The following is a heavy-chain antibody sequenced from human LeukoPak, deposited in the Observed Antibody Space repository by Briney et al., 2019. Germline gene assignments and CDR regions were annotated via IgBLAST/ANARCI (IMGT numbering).Heavy chain of an antibody. CDR1: GGSFSGYY. D-gene: IGHD6-19*01. Sequence: SETLSLTCAVYGGSFSGYYWSWIRQPPGKGLEWIGEINHSGSTNYNPSLKSRGTISVDTSKNQFSLKLSSVTAADTAVYYCARATYSSNGWYESYWGQGTLVTVSS. CDR3: ARATYSSNGWYESY. J-gene: IGHJ4*02. CDR2: INHSGST. V-gene: IGHV4-34*01.